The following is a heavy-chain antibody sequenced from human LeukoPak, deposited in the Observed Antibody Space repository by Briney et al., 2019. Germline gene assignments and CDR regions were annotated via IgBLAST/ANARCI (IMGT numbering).Heavy chain of an antibody. V-gene: IGHV3-48*03. CDR3: ARGLFGDEGPDY. CDR1: GFTFSSYE. J-gene: IGHJ4*02. Sequence: QAGGSLRLSCAASGFTFSSYEMNWVRQAPGKGLEWVAYVSRSGSTTYYADSVKGRFTISRDNAKKSLSLQMNSLRAEDTAVYYCARGLFGDEGPDYWGQGTLVTVSS. CDR2: VSRSGSTT. D-gene: IGHD3-16*01.